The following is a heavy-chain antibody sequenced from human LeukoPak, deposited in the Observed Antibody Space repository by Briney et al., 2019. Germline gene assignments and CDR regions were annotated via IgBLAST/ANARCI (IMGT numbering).Heavy chain of an antibody. CDR2: IRYDGSHK. Sequence: GGSLRLSCAASGFTFSSYGMHWVRQAPGKGLEWVAFIRYDGSHKYYADSVKGRFTISRDNSKNTLYLQMNSLRAEDTAVYYCAKRGMGTVDYWGQGTLVTVSS. J-gene: IGHJ4*02. V-gene: IGHV3-30*02. CDR3: AKRGMGTVDY. D-gene: IGHD5-24*01. CDR1: GFTFSSYG.